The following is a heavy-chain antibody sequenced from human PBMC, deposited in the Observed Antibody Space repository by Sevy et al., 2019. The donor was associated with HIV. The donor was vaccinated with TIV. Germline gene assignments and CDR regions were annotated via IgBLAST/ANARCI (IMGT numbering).Heavy chain of an antibody. Sequence: SETLSLTCTVSGGSVSSGSYYWSWIRQPPGKGLEWIGYIYYSGSTNYNPSLKSRVTISVDTSKNQFSLKLSSVTAADTAMYYCARVTDSSLDYWGQGTLVTVSS. J-gene: IGHJ4*02. D-gene: IGHD3-22*01. CDR2: IYYSGST. V-gene: IGHV4-61*01. CDR1: GGSVSSGSYY. CDR3: ARVTDSSLDY.